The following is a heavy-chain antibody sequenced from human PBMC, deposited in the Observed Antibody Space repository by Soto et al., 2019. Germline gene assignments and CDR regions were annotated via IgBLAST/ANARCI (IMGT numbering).Heavy chain of an antibody. CDR3: ARKSCSSNSCYRDNWLDP. CDR1: GGTFSSYA. Sequence: SVKVSCKASGGTFSSYAISWVRQAPGQGLEWMGGIIPIFGTANYAQKFQGRVTITADESTSTAYMELSSLRSEDTAVYYCARKSCSSNSCYRDNWLDPWGQGTLVTVSS. J-gene: IGHJ5*02. D-gene: IGHD2-2*02. V-gene: IGHV1-69*13. CDR2: IIPIFGTA.